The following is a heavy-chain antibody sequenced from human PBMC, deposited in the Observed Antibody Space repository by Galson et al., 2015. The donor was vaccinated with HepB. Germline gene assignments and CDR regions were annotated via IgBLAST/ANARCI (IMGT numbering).Heavy chain of an antibody. D-gene: IGHD5-24*01. CDR3: ARGGYNTLDY. CDR2: INHSGST. V-gene: IGHV4-34*01. CDR1: GFTFSDYY. J-gene: IGHJ4*02. Sequence: LRLSCAASGFTFSDYYMSWIRQAPGKGLEWIGEINHSGSTNYNPSLKSRVAISVDTSKDQFSLKLSSATAADTAVYYCARGGYNTLDYWGQGTLVTVSS.